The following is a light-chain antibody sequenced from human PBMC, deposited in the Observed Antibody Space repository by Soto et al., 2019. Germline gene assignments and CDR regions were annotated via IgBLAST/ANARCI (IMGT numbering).Light chain of an antibody. J-gene: IGLJ3*02. V-gene: IGLV6-57*04. CDR3: QSFDSNNHGV. Sequence: NFMLTQPHSVSESPGKTVTISCTPSSGSIATNYVQWYQQRPGSAPTTVIFEDSQRPSGVPDRFSGSIDSSSNSASLTISGLKTEDEADYYCQSFDSNNHGVFGGGTQLTVL. CDR2: EDS. CDR1: SGSIATNY.